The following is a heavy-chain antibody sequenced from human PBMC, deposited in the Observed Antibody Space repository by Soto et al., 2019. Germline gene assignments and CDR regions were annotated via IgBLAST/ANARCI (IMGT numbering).Heavy chain of an antibody. Sequence: QVQLQESGPGLVKPSETLSLTCTVSGASITQYYWNWIRQSPGKGLEWIVSVSSTGSTVFNPSLTCRFTVSLDTSKNQFSLTLNSVTAADAAVYYCARGGGSPYHNHEFDFWGQGTLVTVSS. CDR3: ARGGGSPYHNHEFDF. CDR1: GASITQYY. J-gene: IGHJ4*02. CDR2: VSSTGST. V-gene: IGHV4-59*01. D-gene: IGHD6-13*01.